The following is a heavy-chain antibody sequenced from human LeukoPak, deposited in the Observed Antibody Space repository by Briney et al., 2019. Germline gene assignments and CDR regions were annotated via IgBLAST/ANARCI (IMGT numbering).Heavy chain of an antibody. CDR3: ARGCGNSSRSFDY. J-gene: IGHJ4*02. V-gene: IGHV4-34*01. CDR1: GGSFSGYY. D-gene: IGHD6-13*01. CDR2: INHSGST. Sequence: SETLSLTCAVYGGSFSGYYWSWIRQPPGKGLEWIGEINHSGSTNYNPSLKSRVTISVDTSKNQFSLKLSSVTAADTAVYYCARGCGNSSRSFDYWGQGTLVTVSS.